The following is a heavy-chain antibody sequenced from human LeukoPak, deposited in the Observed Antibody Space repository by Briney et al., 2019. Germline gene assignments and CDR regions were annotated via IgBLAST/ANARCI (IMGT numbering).Heavy chain of an antibody. J-gene: IGHJ4*02. Sequence: GASVKVSCKVSGYTLTELSMHWVRQAPGKGLGWMGGFDPEDGETIYAQKFQGRVTMTEDTSTDTAYMELSSLRSEDTAVYYCATANYRSGAFDYWGQGTLVTVSS. D-gene: IGHD4/OR15-4a*01. CDR2: FDPEDGET. V-gene: IGHV1-24*01. CDR3: ATANYRSGAFDY. CDR1: GYTLTELS.